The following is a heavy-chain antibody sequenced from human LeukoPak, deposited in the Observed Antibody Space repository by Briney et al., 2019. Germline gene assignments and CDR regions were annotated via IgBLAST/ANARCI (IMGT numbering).Heavy chain of an antibody. CDR1: GGSFSGYY. CDR3: ARGSGSYSYEDY. V-gene: IGHV4-34*01. Sequence: PSETLSLTCAVYGGSFSGYYWGWIRQPPGTGLEWIGEISHSGSTNYNPSLKSRVTISVDTSKNQFSLKLSSVTAADTAVYYCARGSGSYSYEDYWGQGTLVTVSS. D-gene: IGHD1-26*01. CDR2: ISHSGST. J-gene: IGHJ4*02.